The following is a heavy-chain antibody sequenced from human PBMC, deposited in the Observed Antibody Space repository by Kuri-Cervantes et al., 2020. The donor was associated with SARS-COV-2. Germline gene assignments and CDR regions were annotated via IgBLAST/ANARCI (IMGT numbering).Heavy chain of an antibody. CDR2: IYYSGST. CDR3: ARHDLTTETTRERGLDY. Sequence: ESLKISCTVSGATISSSSYYWGWIRQPPGRGLEWIGSIYYSGSTYYNPSLKSRVTIFVDTSKNQFSVKLRSVTAADTAVYYCARHDLTTETTRERGLDYWVQGTLVTVSS. V-gene: IGHV4-39*01. D-gene: IGHD4-17*01. CDR1: GATISSSSYY. J-gene: IGHJ4*02.